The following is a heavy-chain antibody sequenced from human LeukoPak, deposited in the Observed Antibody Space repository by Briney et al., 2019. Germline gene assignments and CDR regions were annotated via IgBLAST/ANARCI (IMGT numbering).Heavy chain of an antibody. D-gene: IGHD1-14*01. CDR3: ASRGRGNQRRYYYYGMDV. V-gene: IGHV3-48*03. J-gene: IGHJ6*04. Sequence: PGGSLRLSCAASGFTFSSYEMNWVRQAPGKGLEWVSYISSSGSTIYYVDSVKGRFTISRDNAKNSLYLQMNSLRAEDTAVYYCASRGRGNQRRYYYYGMDVWGKGTTVTVSS. CDR1: GFTFSSYE. CDR2: ISSSGSTI.